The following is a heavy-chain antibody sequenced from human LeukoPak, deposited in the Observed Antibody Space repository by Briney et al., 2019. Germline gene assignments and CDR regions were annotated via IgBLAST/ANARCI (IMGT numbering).Heavy chain of an antibody. Sequence: PSETLSLTCTVSGGSISSSSYYWGWIRQPPGKGLGWIGSIYYSGSTYYNPSLKSRVTISVDTSKNQFSLKLSSVTAADTAVYYCARYCGGDCNSGLFDYWGQGTLVTVSS. CDR3: ARYCGGDCNSGLFDY. CDR2: IYYSGST. J-gene: IGHJ4*02. CDR1: GGSISSSSYY. D-gene: IGHD2-21*02. V-gene: IGHV4-39*01.